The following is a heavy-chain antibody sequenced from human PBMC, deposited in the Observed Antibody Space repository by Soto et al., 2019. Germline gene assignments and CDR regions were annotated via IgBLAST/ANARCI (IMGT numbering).Heavy chain of an antibody. D-gene: IGHD6-13*01. CDR3: ASVLPIEAGGAPYWFDP. V-gene: IGHV3-7*03. Sequence: EVQLVESGGGWVQPGGSLRLSCAASGFTFSNYWMTWVRKAPGKGLEWVANIKQDGSQKYYVDYVKGRFTISRDNAKNSLYLEMNSLRADDTAVYSCASVLPIEAGGAPYWFDPRGQGTLVTVSS. J-gene: IGHJ5*02. CDR2: IKQDGSQK. CDR1: GFTFSNYW.